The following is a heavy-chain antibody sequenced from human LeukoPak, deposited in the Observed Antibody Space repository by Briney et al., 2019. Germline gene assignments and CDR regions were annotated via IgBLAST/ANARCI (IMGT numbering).Heavy chain of an antibody. CDR3: ARAKRITIFGVVITAFDI. V-gene: IGHV1-8*03. CDR1: GYTFTSYD. Sequence: ASVKVSCKASGYTFTSYDINWVRQATGQGLEWMGWMNPNSGNTGYAQKFQGRVTITRNTSISTAYMELSSLRSEDTAVYYCARAKRITIFGVVITAFDIWGQGTMVTVSS. J-gene: IGHJ3*02. CDR2: MNPNSGNT. D-gene: IGHD3-3*01.